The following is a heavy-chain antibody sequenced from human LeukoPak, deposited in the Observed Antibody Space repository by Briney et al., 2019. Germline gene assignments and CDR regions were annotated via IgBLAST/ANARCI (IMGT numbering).Heavy chain of an antibody. Sequence: GESLKISCKGFGYSFTSYWIGWVRQMPGKGLEWMGIIYPGDSDTRYSPSFQGQVTISVDKYISTAYLQWSSLKASDTAMYYCARSWVAGYGTVLDYWGQGTLVSVSS. D-gene: IGHD6-19*01. V-gene: IGHV5-51*01. CDR1: GYSFTSYW. CDR3: ARSWVAGYGTVLDY. CDR2: IYPGDSDT. J-gene: IGHJ4*02.